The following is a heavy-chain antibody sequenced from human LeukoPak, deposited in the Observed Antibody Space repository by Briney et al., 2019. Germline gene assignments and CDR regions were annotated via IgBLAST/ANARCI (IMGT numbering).Heavy chain of an antibody. D-gene: IGHD4-17*01. Sequence: GGSLRLSCAASGFTFSSHAMSWVRQAPGKGLEWVSGISGRGDSTVYADSVKGRFTISRDNSRNTLYLQMNSLRAEDTAVYYCAKDSRGTTTTIYYFDCWGQGTLVTVSS. CDR2: ISGRGDST. J-gene: IGHJ4*02. CDR1: GFTFSSHA. V-gene: IGHV3-23*01. CDR3: AKDSRGTTTTIYYFDC.